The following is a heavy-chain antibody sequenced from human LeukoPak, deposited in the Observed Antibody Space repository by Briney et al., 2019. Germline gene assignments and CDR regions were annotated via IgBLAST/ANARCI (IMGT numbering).Heavy chain of an antibody. CDR3: AADYYYNSSGYPW. J-gene: IGHJ4*02. D-gene: IGHD3-22*01. V-gene: IGHV1-58*02. CDR1: GFTFTSSA. CDR2: IVVVSGNT. Sequence: ASVKVSYTPSGFTFTSSAMQWVRQARGQRLEWIGWIVVVSGNTNYAQKFQERVTITRDMSTITAYMELSSLRSEDTAVYYCAADYYYNSSGYPWGGQGTLVTVSS.